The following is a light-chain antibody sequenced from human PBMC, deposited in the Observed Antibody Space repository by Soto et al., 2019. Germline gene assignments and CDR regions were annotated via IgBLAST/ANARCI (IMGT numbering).Light chain of an antibody. J-gene: IGKJ1*01. V-gene: IGKV1-5*03. CDR1: QTISSW. CDR3: QQYHSYSWT. CDR2: KAS. Sequence: DIQMTQSPSTLSGSVGDRVTIPCRASQTISSWLAWYQQKPGKAPKLLIYKASTLKSGVPSRFSGSGSGTEFTLTISSLQPDDFATYYCQQYHSYSWTFGQGTQGGYQ.